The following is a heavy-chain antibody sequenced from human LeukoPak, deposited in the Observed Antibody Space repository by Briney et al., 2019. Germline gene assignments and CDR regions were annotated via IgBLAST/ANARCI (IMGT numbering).Heavy chain of an antibody. V-gene: IGHV3-74*01. Sequence: GGSLRLSCAASGFTFSSYWMHWVRQAPGKGLVWVSRINSDGSSTSYADSVKGRFTISRDNSKNTLYLQMNGLRAEDTAVYYCAKIARPGSEDYWGQGTLVTVSS. D-gene: IGHD3-10*01. CDR2: INSDGSST. CDR3: AKIARPGSEDY. J-gene: IGHJ4*02. CDR1: GFTFSSYW.